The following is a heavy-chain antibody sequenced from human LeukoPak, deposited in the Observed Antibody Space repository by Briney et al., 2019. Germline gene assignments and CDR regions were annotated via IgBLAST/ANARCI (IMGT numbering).Heavy chain of an antibody. Sequence: GGSLRLSCAASVFTFDEYGMNWVRQVPGKGLECVSGINWNGGNAGYADSVKGRFTISRDNAKNSLYLQMDSLTAEDTALYYCARRFLYSSSWFFDLWGQGTLVTVSS. D-gene: IGHD6-13*01. CDR2: INWNGGNA. V-gene: IGHV3-20*04. CDR3: ARRFLYSSSWFFDL. J-gene: IGHJ4*02. CDR1: VFTFDEYG.